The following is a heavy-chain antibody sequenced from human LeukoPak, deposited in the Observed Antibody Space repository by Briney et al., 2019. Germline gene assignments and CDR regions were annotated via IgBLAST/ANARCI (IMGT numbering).Heavy chain of an antibody. CDR1: GFTFTGYW. CDR2: IKQSGSEK. J-gene: IGHJ4*02. CDR3: ARVAVAGSPRRFDY. Sequence: GGSLRLSCAASGFTFTGYWMSWVRQAPGKGLEWVANIKQSGSEKYYVDSVKGRFTISRDNAKNTLYLQMNSLRAEDTAVYYCARVAVAGSPRRFDYWGQGTLVTVSS. V-gene: IGHV3-7*01. D-gene: IGHD6-19*01.